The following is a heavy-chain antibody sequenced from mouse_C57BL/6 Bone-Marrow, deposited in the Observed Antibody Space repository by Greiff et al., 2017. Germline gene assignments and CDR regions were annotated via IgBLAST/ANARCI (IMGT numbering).Heavy chain of an antibody. CDR1: GYTFTSYW. Sequence: VQLQQPGAELVKPGASVTLSCTASGYTFTSYWMHWVKQRPGQGLEWIGMIHPNSGSTNYNEKFKSKATLTVDKSSSTAYMQLSSLTSEDSAVYYCARPLITTVVAHYAMDYWGQGTSVTVSS. D-gene: IGHD1-1*01. J-gene: IGHJ4*01. CDR2: IHPNSGST. V-gene: IGHV1-64*01. CDR3: ARPLITTVVAHYAMDY.